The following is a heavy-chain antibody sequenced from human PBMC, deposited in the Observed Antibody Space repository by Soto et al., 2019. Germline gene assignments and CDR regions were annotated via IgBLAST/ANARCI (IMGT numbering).Heavy chain of an antibody. Sequence: PSEPLSLSCAVSGSSISSGYYWGWIRQPPGKGLEWIGSIYHSGSTYYNPSLKSRVTISVDTSKNQFSLKLSSVTAADTAVYYCARDFQSYIVGVPADIQRDNWVDHCGKGTLVT. D-gene: IGHD2-2*02. J-gene: IGHJ5*02. CDR1: GSSISSGYY. CDR3: ARDFQSYIVGVPADIQRDNWVDH. V-gene: IGHV4-38-2*02. CDR2: IYHSGST.